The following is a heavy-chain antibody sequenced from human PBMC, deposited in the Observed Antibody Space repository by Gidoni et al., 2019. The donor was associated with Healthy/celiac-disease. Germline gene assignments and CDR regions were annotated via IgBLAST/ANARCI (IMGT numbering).Heavy chain of an antibody. Sequence: EVQPVESGGGLVKPGGSLRFPCAASGFTFSNAWLSWVRQDPGKGLEWVGRIKRKTDGGTTDYAAPVKGRFTIPRDDSKNTLYLQMNSLKTEDTAVYYCTTDWLRLGELSLWGQGTLVTVSS. V-gene: IGHV3-15*01. CDR2: IKRKTDGGTT. D-gene: IGHD3-16*02. CDR3: TTDWLRLGELSL. CDR1: GFTFSNAW. J-gene: IGHJ4*02.